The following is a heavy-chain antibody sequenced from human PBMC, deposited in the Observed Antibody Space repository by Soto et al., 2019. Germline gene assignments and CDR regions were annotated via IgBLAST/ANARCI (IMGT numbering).Heavy chain of an antibody. D-gene: IGHD6-6*01. V-gene: IGHV1-69*13. CDR2: IIPIFGTA. CDR3: AREPFIAARPNWFDP. J-gene: IGHJ5*02. CDR1: GYTFTSYA. Sequence: SVKVFCKASGYTFTSYAISWVRQAPGQGLEWMGGIIPIFGTANYAQKFQGRVTITADESTSTAYMELSSLRSEDTAVYYCAREPFIAARPNWFDPWGQGTLVTVSS.